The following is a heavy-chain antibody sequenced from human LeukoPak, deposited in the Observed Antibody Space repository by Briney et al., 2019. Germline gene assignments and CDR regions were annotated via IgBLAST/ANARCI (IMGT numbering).Heavy chain of an antibody. J-gene: IGHJ5*02. V-gene: IGHV1-2*02. D-gene: IGHD3-3*01. Sequence: ASVKVPCKASGYTFTGYYMHWVRQAPGQGLEWMGWINPNSGGTNYAQKFQGRVTMTRDTSISTAYMELSRLRSDDTAVYYCARAGTLYYDFWSGYAWGQGTLVTVSS. CDR1: GYTFTGYY. CDR2: INPNSGGT. CDR3: ARAGTLYYDFWSGYA.